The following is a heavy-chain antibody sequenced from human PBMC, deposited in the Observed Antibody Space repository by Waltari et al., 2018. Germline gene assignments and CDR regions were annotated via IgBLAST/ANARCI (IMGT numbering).Heavy chain of an antibody. V-gene: IGHV4-39*07. CDR2: IYYSGST. Sequence: QLQLQESGPGLVKPSETLSLTCTVSGGSISSSSYYWGWIRQPPGKGLEWIGSIYYSGSTYYNPSLKSRVTISVDTSKNQFSLKLSSVTAADTAVYYCARGRQQLVLGYWGQGTLVTVSS. CDR3: ARGRQQLVLGY. D-gene: IGHD6-13*01. J-gene: IGHJ4*02. CDR1: GGSISSSSYY.